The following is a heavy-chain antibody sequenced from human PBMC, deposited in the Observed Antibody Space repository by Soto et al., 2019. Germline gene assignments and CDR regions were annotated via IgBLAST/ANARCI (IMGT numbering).Heavy chain of an antibody. CDR2: ISGGGGST. Sequence: DVQLLESGGGLVQPGGSLRLSCAASRFTFGNYGMNWVRQAPGKGLEWVAGISGGGGSTYYGDSVKGRFTISRDPSKNTVFLEMKSLRVEDTAVYYCAKGFIVVVTVIRPDDAFDVWGQGTLVTVAS. V-gene: IGHV3-23*01. D-gene: IGHD2-21*02. J-gene: IGHJ3*01. CDR1: RFTFGNYG. CDR3: AKGFIVVVTVIRPDDAFDV.